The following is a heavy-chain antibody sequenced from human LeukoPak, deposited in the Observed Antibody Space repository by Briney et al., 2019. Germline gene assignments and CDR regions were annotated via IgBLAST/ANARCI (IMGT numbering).Heavy chain of an antibody. CDR2: IIHSGST. D-gene: IGHD3-22*01. V-gene: IGHV4-34*01. Sequence: PSETLSLTCAVYGGSFSGYYWSWIRQPPGKGLEWIGEIIHSGSTNYNPSLKSRVTISVDTSKNQFSLKLSSVTAADTAVYYCARGPHTGVNYYDSSGYYYWGQGTLVTVSS. J-gene: IGHJ4*02. CDR1: GGSFSGYY. CDR3: ARGPHTGVNYYDSSGYYY.